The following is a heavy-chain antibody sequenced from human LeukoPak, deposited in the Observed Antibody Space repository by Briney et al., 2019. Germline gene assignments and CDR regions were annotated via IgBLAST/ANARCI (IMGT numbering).Heavy chain of an antibody. D-gene: IGHD3-22*01. V-gene: IGHV2-5*01. CDR1: GFSLSTSGVG. CDR3: ALSYYCDSSGFPRPFDY. J-gene: IGHJ4*02. Sequence: KESGPTLVKPTQTLTLTCTFSGFSLSTSGVGVGWIRQPPGKALEWLALIYWNDDKRYSPSLKSRLTITKDTSKNQVVLTMTNMDPVDTATYYCALSYYCDSSGFPRPFDYWGQGTLVTVSS. CDR2: IYWNDDK.